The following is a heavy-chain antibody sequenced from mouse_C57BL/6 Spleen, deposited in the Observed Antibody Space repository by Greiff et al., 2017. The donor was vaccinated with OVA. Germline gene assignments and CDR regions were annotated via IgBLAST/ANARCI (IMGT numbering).Heavy chain of an antibody. CDR2: IYPRDGST. CDR1: GYTFTSYD. CDR3: ARYGTEIWFAY. Sequence: QVQLQQSGPELVKPGASVKLSCKASGYTFTSYDINWVKQRPGQGLEWIGWIYPRDGSTKYNEKFKGKATLTVDTSSSTAYMELHSLTSEDSAVYFCARYGTEIWFAYWGQGTLVTVSA. J-gene: IGHJ3*01. V-gene: IGHV1-85*01. D-gene: IGHD1-1*02.